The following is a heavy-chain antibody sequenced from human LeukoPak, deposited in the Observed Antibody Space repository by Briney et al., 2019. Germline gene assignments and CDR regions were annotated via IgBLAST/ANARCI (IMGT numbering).Heavy chain of an antibody. V-gene: IGHV3-21*04. J-gene: IGHJ6*02. CDR3: AKTFSYGYADYYYYGMDV. CDR1: GFTFSSYS. Sequence: GGSLRLSCAASGFTFSSYSMNWVRQAPGKGLEWVSSISSSSSYIYYADSVKGRFTISRDNSKNTLYLQMNSLRAEDTAVYYCAKTFSYGYADYYYYGMDVWGQGTTVTVSS. D-gene: IGHD5-18*01. CDR2: ISSSSSYI.